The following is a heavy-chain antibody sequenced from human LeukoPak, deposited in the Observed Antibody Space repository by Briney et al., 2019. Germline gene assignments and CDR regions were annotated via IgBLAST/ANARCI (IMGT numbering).Heavy chain of an antibody. CDR1: GFTFSRYW. D-gene: IGHD3-10*01. CDR3: AREPYYASGSYYPI. V-gene: IGHV3-74*03. CDR2: ISPDGSTT. Sequence: GGSLRLSCAASGFTFSRYWMHWVRQAPGKGLMWVSRISPDGSTTLYADSVKGRFTISRDNAKNTLYLQMNSLGAEDTAVYYCAREPYYASGSYYPIWGQGTLVTVSS. J-gene: IGHJ3*02.